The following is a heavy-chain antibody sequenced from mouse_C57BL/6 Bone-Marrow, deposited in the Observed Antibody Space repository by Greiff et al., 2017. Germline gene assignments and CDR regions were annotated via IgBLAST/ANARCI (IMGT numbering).Heavy chain of an antibody. D-gene: IGHD2-3*01. V-gene: IGHV1-82*01. CDR3: GAAGIYDGCYAGGFAD. J-gene: IGHJ3*01. CDR1: GYAFSSSW. CDR2: IYPGDGDT. Sequence: QVQLQQSGPELVKPGASVKISCKASGYAFSSSWMNWVKQRPGKGLEWIGRIYPGDGDTNYNGKFKGKATLTADKSSSTAYMQLSSLTSEDSAVYFCGAAGIYDGCYAGGFADWGQGTLVTVSA.